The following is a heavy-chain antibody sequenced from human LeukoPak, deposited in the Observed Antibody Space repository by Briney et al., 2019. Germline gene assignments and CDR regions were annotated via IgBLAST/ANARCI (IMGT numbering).Heavy chain of an antibody. CDR3: ARGGNSYGPNWFDP. V-gene: IGHV3-7*03. D-gene: IGHD5-18*01. Sequence: GRSLRLSCAASGFTFSSYGMHWVRQAPGKGLEWVANIKQDGSEKYYVDSVKGRFTISRDNAKNSLYLQMNSLRAEDTAVYYCARGGNSYGPNWFDPWGQGTLVTVSS. CDR1: GFTFSSYG. CDR2: IKQDGSEK. J-gene: IGHJ5*02.